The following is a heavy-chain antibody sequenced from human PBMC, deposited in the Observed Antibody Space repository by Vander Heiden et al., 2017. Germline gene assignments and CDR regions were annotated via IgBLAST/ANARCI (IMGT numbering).Heavy chain of an antibody. CDR1: GFTFSGYA. Sequence: EVQLLESGGGLVQPGGSLRLACAASGFTFSGYAMSGVRQAPGKGLEWFSAMSGSGGSTYYADSVKGRFTISRDNSKNTLYLQMNSLRAEDTAVYYCAKWWSSSWYAYYFDYWGQGTRVTVSS. V-gene: IGHV3-23*01. D-gene: IGHD6-13*01. J-gene: IGHJ4*02. CDR2: MSGSGGST. CDR3: AKWWSSSWYAYYFDY.